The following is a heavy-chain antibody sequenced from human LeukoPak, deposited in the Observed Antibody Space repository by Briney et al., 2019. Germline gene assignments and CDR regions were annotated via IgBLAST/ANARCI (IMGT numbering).Heavy chain of an antibody. J-gene: IGHJ6*02. Sequence: SETLSLTCAVYGGSFSGYYWSWIRQPPGKGLEWIREINHSGSTNYNPSLKSRVTISVDTSKNQFSLKLSPVTAADTAVYYCARGYYIRYSPRDYYYGMDVWGQGTTVTVSS. CDR3: ARGYYIRYSPRDYYYGMDV. CDR2: INHSGST. CDR1: GGSFSGYY. V-gene: IGHV4-34*01. D-gene: IGHD3-10*01.